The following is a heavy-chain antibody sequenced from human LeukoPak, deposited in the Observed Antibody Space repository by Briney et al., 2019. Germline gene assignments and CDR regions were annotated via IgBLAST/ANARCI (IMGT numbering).Heavy chain of an antibody. D-gene: IGHD3-22*01. V-gene: IGHV3-23*01. CDR3: GKDFYDSSGYTDY. CDR2: ISGSGGST. J-gene: IGHJ4*02. CDR1: GFTFSSYA. Sequence: GGSLRLSCAASGFTFSSYAMSWVRQAPGKGLEWVSAISGSGGSTYYADSVKGRFTISRDNPKNTLYLQMNSLRAEDTAIYYCGKDFYDSSGYTDYWGQGTLVTVSS.